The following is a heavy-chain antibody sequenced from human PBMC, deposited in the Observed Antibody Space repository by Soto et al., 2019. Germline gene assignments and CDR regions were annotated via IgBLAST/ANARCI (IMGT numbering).Heavy chain of an antibody. Sequence: QVQLQESGPGLVKPSATLSLTCTVSGGSISSYYWSWIRQPAGKELEWIGRISTTETTNYNSSLKSRVSMPLDTSKSQVALKWSSVTAADAAVYYCAGNITAAGRRYYGMDVCGQGTTVTVSS. CDR1: GGSISSYY. V-gene: IGHV4-4*07. CDR2: ISTTETT. J-gene: IGHJ6*02. CDR3: AGNITAAGRRYYGMDV. D-gene: IGHD6-13*01.